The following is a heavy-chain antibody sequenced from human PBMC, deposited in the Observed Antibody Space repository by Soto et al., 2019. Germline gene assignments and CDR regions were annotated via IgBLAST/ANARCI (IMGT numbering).Heavy chain of an antibody. V-gene: IGHV1-46*03. CDR2: INPSGGST. CDR1: GYTFTSYY. D-gene: IGHD2-2*01. J-gene: IGHJ6*03. Sequence: GASVKVSCKASGYTFTSYYMRWVRQAPGQGLEWMGIINPSGGSTSYAQKFQGRVTMTRDTSTSTVYMELSSLRSEDTAVYYCARGDIVVVPAATDSENYYYYMDVWGKGTTVTVSS. CDR3: ARGDIVVVPAATDSENYYYYMDV.